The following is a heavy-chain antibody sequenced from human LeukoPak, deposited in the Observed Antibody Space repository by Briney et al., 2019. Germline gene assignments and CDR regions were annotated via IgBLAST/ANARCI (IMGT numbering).Heavy chain of an antibody. J-gene: IGHJ4*02. CDR3: AKGAGYSSSWYPTGDYFDY. CDR1: GFTFSSFG. CDR2: ISDDGSNK. D-gene: IGHD6-13*01. V-gene: IGHV3-30*18. Sequence: PGMSLRLSCAASGFTFSSFGMHWVRQAPGKGLEWVTLISDDGSNKYYADSVKGRFTISRDNSKNTLYLQMNSLRAEDTAVYYCAKGAGYSSSWYPTGDYFDYWGQGTLVTVSS.